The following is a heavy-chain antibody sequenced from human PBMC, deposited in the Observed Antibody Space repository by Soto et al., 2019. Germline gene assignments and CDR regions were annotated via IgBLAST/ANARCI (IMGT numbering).Heavy chain of an antibody. Sequence: QVQLQESGPGLVKPSQTLSLTCTVSGGSISSGGYYWSWIRQHPGKGLEWIGYIYYSGSTYYNPSLKIRVTISVDTSKNQFSLKLSAVTAADTAVYYCARERATYYDILTGYNWFDPWGQGTLVTVSS. CDR3: ARERATYYDILTGYNWFDP. CDR1: GGSISSGGYY. V-gene: IGHV4-31*03. CDR2: IYYSGST. J-gene: IGHJ5*02. D-gene: IGHD3-9*01.